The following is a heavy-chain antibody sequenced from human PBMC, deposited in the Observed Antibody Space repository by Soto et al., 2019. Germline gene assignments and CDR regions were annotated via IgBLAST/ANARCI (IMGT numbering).Heavy chain of an antibody. Sequence: RASVKVSCKASGYTFTSYYMHWVRQAPGQGLEWMGIINPSGGSTSYAQKFQGRVTMTRDTSTSTVYMERSSLSSADTAVYYFARHSWGYCGTDCYPLDVWGQGTTVTVSS. V-gene: IGHV1-46*01. CDR1: GYTFTSYY. CDR2: INPSGGST. D-gene: IGHD2-21*02. CDR3: ARHSWGYCGTDCYPLDV. J-gene: IGHJ6*02.